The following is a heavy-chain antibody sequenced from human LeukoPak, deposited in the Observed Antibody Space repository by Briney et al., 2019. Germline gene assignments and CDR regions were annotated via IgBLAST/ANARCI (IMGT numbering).Heavy chain of an antibody. CDR1: GFSFTSYW. CDR3: ARRTRYCSTTNCYPPDY. Sequence: GESLKISCKGSGFSFTSYWIGWVRQMPGKGLEWMGIIYPGDSDTRYSPSFQEQVTISADKSISTAYLQWSSLKASDTAMYYCARRTRYCSTTNCYPPDYWGQGTLVTVSS. D-gene: IGHD2-2*01. CDR2: IYPGDSDT. V-gene: IGHV5-51*01. J-gene: IGHJ4*02.